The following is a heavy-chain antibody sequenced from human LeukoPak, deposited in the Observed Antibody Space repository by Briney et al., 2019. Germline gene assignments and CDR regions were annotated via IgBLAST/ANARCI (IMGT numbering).Heavy chain of an antibody. D-gene: IGHD2-2*01. J-gene: IGHJ4*02. CDR2: IYYSGST. CDR1: GGSISSYY. CDR3: ARVARCTSCFDVDY. V-gene: IGHV4-59*08. Sequence: ASETLPLTCTVSGGSISSYYWSWIRQPPGKGLEWIGYIYYSGSTNYNPSLKSRVTISVDTSKNQFSLTLSSVTAADTAAYYCARVARCTSCFDVDYWGQGTLVTVSS.